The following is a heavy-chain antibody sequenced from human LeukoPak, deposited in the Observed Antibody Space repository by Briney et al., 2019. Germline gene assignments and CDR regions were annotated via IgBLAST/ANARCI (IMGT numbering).Heavy chain of an antibody. CDR2: IRHDAGVT. CDR1: GFTFSNYW. V-gene: IGHV3-74*01. D-gene: IGHD2-21*02. Sequence: GGSLRLSCAASGFTFSNYWMHWVRQAPGKGLVWVSRIRHDAGVTTYADSVKGRFTISRDNAKNTLYLQMNSLRAEDTAVYYCAKDDSVMVVTGVRSWGQGTLVTVSS. J-gene: IGHJ5*02. CDR3: AKDDSVMVVTGVRS.